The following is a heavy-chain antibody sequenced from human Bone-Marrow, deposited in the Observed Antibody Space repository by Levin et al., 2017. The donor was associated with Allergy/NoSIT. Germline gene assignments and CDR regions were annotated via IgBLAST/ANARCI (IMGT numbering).Heavy chain of an antibody. CDR3: ARDLVATGAGENFDS. V-gene: IGHV3-30*04. CDR2: ISYDGTND. CDR1: GFTFDDYA. Sequence: QPGGSLRLSCAASGFTFDDYAIHWVRQAPGKGLEWVAVISYDGTNDVYADSVKGRFTISRDNSKNTVFLQMNSLGPDDTGFYFCARDLVATGAGENFDSWGQGTLVTVSS. D-gene: IGHD2-21*02. J-gene: IGHJ4*02.